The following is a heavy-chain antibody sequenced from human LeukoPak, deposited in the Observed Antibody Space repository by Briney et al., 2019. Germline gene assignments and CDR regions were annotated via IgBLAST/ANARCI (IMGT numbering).Heavy chain of an antibody. J-gene: IGHJ4*02. CDR1: GFTFSSYS. CDR3: AKDIGVRQLGADY. CDR2: ISSSSSYI. Sequence: GGSLRLSCAASGFTFSSYSMNWVRQAPGKGLEWVSSISSSSSYIYYADSVKGRFTISRDNAKNSLYLQMNSLRTEDTALYYCAKDIGVRQLGADYWGQGTLVTVSS. V-gene: IGHV3-21*04. D-gene: IGHD6-6*01.